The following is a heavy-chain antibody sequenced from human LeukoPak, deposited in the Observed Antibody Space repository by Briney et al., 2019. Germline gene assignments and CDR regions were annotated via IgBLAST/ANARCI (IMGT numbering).Heavy chain of an antibody. J-gene: IGHJ4*02. CDR2: ISYDGSNK. D-gene: IGHD4-17*01. CDR1: GFTFSSYG. Sequence: HPGRSLRLSCAASGFTFSSYGMHWVRQAPGKGLEWVAVISYDGSNKYYADSVKGRFTISRDYSKNTLYLQMNSLRAEDTAVYYCAKSGGVYGDIGAYWGQGTLVTVSS. CDR3: AKSGGVYGDIGAY. V-gene: IGHV3-30*18.